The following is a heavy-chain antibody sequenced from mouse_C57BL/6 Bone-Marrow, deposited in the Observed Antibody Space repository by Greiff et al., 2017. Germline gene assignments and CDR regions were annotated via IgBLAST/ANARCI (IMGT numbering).Heavy chain of an antibody. V-gene: IGHV1-81*01. Sequence: QVQLQQSGAELARPGASVKLSCKASGFTFTSYGISWVKQRTGQGLEWIGEIYPRNGNTYYNEKFKGKATLTADKSSSTAYMELRSLTSEDSAVYFWAGYSGYAMDYWGRGTSVTVSS. D-gene: IGHD2-12*01. CDR1: GFTFTSYG. CDR3: AGYSGYAMDY. J-gene: IGHJ4*01. CDR2: IYPRNGNT.